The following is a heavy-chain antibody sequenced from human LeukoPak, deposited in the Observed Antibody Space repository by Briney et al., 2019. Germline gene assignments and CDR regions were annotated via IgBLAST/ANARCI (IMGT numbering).Heavy chain of an antibody. CDR3: ARDRGIVVVITSYYYYGMDV. CDR1: GYTFTSYG. V-gene: IGHV1-18*01. D-gene: IGHD3-22*01. CDR2: ISAYNGNT. Sequence: ASVKVSCKASGYTFTSYGISWVRQAPGQGLEWMGWISAYNGNTNYAQKLQGRVTMTTDTSTSTAYMELRSLRSDDTAVYYCARDRGIVVVITSYYYYGMDVWSQGTTVTVSS. J-gene: IGHJ6*02.